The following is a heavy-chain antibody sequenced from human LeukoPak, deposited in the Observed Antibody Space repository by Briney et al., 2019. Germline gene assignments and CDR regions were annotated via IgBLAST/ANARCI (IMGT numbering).Heavy chain of an antibody. CDR1: GGSFSGYY. CDR2: INHSGST. D-gene: IGHD6-6*01. V-gene: IGHV4-34*01. CDR3: ASLYSSSSDLGQFDY. Sequence: SETLSLTCAVYGGSFSGYYWSWIRQPPGKGLEWIGEINHSGSTNYNPSLKSRVTISVDTSKNQFPLKLSSVTAADTAVYYCASLYSSSSDLGQFDYWGQGTLVTVSS. J-gene: IGHJ4*02.